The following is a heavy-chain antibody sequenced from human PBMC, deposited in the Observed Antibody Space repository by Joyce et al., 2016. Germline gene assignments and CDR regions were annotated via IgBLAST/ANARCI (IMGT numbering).Heavy chain of an antibody. CDR1: GVIFSSFG. CDR2: ISGAGATT. Sequence: EVQLLESGGGLVEPGGSLRLSCAAFGVIFSSFGMTWVRQAPGGGLEWVSTISGAGATTYYTDSVKGRFTVSRDNSANTLYLQMDTLRVEDTALYYCAKRIGTSYYTYWGQGTLVTVSS. V-gene: IGHV3-23*01. CDR3: AKRIGTSYYTY. D-gene: IGHD1-26*01. J-gene: IGHJ4*02.